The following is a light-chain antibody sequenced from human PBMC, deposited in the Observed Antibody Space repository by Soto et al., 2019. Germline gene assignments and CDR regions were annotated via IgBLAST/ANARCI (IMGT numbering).Light chain of an antibody. CDR1: QSLLDSNGNNH. J-gene: IGKJ5*01. Sequence: DIVMTQSPLSLPVSPGESASISCWASQSLLDSNGNNHLNWFLQKPGQPPQVLIYLGSNRASGVPDRFSGSGSGTDFTLKIRRVEAEDVGVYYCMQALQTPLTFGQGTRLEIK. CDR2: LGS. V-gene: IGKV2-28*01. CDR3: MQALQTPLT.